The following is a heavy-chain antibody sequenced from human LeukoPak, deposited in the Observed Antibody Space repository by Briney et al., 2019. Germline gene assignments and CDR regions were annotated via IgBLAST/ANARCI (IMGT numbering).Heavy chain of an antibody. CDR3: ARSSFSSSWYWAFDI. CDR2: IIPILGIA. CDR1: GGTFSSYA. V-gene: IGHV1-69*04. D-gene: IGHD6-13*01. Sequence: SVKVSCKASGGTFSSYAISWVRQAPGQGLEWMGRIIPILGIANYAQTFQGRATITADKSTSTAYMELSSLRSEDTAVSYRARSSFSSSWYWAFDIWGQGTMVTVSS. J-gene: IGHJ3*02.